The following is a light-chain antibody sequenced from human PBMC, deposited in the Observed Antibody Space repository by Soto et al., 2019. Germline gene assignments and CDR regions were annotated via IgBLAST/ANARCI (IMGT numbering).Light chain of an antibody. CDR3: QQYGTSPT. CDR2: GAS. J-gene: IGKJ5*01. CDR1: QSLTTRY. V-gene: IGKV3-20*01. Sequence: DIVLTQSPGTLSLFPGDRATLSCRASQSLTTRYFAWYQQKPGQAPRLLIYGASSWATGIPDRFSGSGSGTDFTLTISRLEPEDFAVYYCQQYGTSPTFGQGTRLEIK.